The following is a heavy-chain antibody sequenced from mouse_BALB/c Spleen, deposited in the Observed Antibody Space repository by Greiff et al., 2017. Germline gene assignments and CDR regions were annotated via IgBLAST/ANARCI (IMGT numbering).Heavy chain of an antibody. Sequence: VQLKESGPELVKPGASVKIPCKASGYTFTSYVMHWVKQKPGQGLEWIGYINPYNDGTKYNEKFKGKATLTSDKSSSTAYMELSSLTSEDSAVYYCAREVLSYYFDYWGQGTTLTVSS. J-gene: IGHJ2*01. CDR3: AREVLSYYFDY. D-gene: IGHD1-1*02. CDR1: GYTFTSYV. CDR2: INPYNDGT. V-gene: IGHV1-14*01.